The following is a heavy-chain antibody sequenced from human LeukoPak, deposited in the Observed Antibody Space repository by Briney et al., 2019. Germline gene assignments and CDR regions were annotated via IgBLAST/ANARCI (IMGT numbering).Heavy chain of an antibody. J-gene: IGHJ3*02. CDR3: ALTADTTAFDI. Sequence: GASVKVSCKDSGCTFNDYYLQWLGQAPGHGLEWMGWINPNRGGTNYAQKFQGRVTMTRDTSITTAYMELSRLRSDDTAIYYCALTADTTAFDIWGQGTMVTVSS. V-gene: IGHV1-2*02. D-gene: IGHD5-18*01. CDR1: GCTFNDYY. CDR2: INPNRGGT.